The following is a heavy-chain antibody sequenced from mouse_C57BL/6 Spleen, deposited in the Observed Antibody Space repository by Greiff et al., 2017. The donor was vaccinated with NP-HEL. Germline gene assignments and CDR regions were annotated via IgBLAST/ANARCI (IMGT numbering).Heavy chain of an antibody. D-gene: IGHD1-1*01. V-gene: IGHV1-55*01. CDR3: ARRDYYGSSPYY. Sequence: QVQLQQPGAELVKPGASVKMSCKASGYTFTSYWITWVKQRPGQGLEWIGDIYPGSGSTNYNEKFKSKATLTVDTSSSTAYMQLSSLTSEDSAVYYCARRDYYGSSPYYWGQGTTLTVSS. CDR2: IYPGSGST. J-gene: IGHJ2*01. CDR1: GYTFTSYW.